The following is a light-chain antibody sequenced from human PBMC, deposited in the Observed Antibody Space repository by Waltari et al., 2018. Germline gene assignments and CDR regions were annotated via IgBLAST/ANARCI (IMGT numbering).Light chain of an antibody. CDR1: SGTIANNY. J-gene: IGLJ2*01. CDR2: EDK. Sequence: NFMLTQPHSVSESLGKTVTISCTGTSGTIANNYVQWYQQRPGIAPTTVIYEDKQRPSGVPDRFSGSIDTSSNSASLTISGLKADDEADYYCQSYDASTRIVFGGGTKLTVL. V-gene: IGLV6-57*02. CDR3: QSYDASTRIV.